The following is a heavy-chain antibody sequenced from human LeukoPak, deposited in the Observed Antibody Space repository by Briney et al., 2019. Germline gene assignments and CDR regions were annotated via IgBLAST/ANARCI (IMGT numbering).Heavy chain of an antibody. V-gene: IGHV4-59*01. J-gene: IGHJ3*02. CDR2: IYYSGST. CDR3: ASYYYDAHDAFDI. CDR1: GGSISSYY. D-gene: IGHD3-22*01. Sequence: SETLSLTCTVSGGSISSYYWSWIRQPPGKGLEWIGYIYYSGSTNYNPSFKSRVTISVDTSKNQFSLKLSSVTAADTAVYYCASYYYDAHDAFDIWGQGTMVTVSS.